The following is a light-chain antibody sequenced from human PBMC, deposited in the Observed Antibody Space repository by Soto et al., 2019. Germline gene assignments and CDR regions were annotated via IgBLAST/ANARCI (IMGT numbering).Light chain of an antibody. CDR1: STDVGGYNY. J-gene: IGLJ1*01. Sequence: QPVLTQPASVSGSPGQSITISCTGTSTDVGGYNYVSWYQQHPGKAPKLMIYEVSNRPSGVSNRFSGSKSGNTASLTISGLQAEDEADYYCKSRASSITYVFGTGTKVTVL. CDR2: EVS. V-gene: IGLV2-14*01. CDR3: KSRASSITYV.